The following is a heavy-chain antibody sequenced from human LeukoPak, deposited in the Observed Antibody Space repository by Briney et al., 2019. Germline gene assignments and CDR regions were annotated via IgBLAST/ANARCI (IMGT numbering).Heavy chain of an antibody. J-gene: IGHJ3*02. V-gene: IGHV3-30*18. CDR2: ISYDGANK. D-gene: IGHD6-19*01. Sequence: SGGPVTLLCTACGYIFNNYGVLWLRGARGKGLEWVAVISYDGANKYYVDSVKGRFTISRDNSKNTLYLQMNSPRAEDTAVYYSAKGKTQWLILRWDAFDIWGQGTMVTVSS. CDR3: AKGKTQWLILRWDAFDI. CDR1: GYIFNNYG.